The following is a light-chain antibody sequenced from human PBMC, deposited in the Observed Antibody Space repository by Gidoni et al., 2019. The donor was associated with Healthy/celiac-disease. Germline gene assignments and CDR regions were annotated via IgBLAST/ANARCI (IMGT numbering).Light chain of an antibody. Sequence: SYELTQPPSVSVSPVQTASITSSADKLGEKYACWYQQTPGQPPVLVIYQDSTRPSGIPERFSGSISGNIATLTIRGTQAMDEVDYYCQAWEVFGTGTKVTVL. CDR3: QAWEV. V-gene: IGLV3-1*01. CDR1: KLGEKY. J-gene: IGLJ1*01. CDR2: QDS.